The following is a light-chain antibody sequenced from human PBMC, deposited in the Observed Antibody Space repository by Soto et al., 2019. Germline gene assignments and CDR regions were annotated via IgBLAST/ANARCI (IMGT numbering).Light chain of an antibody. CDR1: SSNIGTNY. CDR2: RSN. Sequence: QSVLTQPPSVSGTPGQRVTITCSGSSSNIGTNYVYWYQHLPGTAPKLLIYRSNQRPSGVPDRFSGSKSGTSASLAISGLRSEDEADYYCSAWDDSLSGPLYVFGTGTKVTV. J-gene: IGLJ1*01. CDR3: SAWDDSLSGPLYV. V-gene: IGLV1-47*01.